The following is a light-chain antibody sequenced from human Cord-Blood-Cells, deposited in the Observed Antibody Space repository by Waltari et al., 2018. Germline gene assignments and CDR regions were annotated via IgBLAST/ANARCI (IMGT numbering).Light chain of an antibody. Sequence: DIQMTQSPSSLSASVGDRVTITCRASQRISSYLNWYQQKPGKDPKLLIYAASSLQSGVPSRFSGSGSGTDFTLTISSLQPEDFATYYCQQSYSTPPTFGQGTKVEIK. CDR3: QQSYSTPPT. CDR2: AAS. V-gene: IGKV1-39*01. J-gene: IGKJ1*01. CDR1: QRISSY.